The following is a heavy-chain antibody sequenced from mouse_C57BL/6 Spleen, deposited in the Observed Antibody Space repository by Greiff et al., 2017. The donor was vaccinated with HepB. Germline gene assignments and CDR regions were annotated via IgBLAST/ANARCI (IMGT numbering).Heavy chain of an antibody. CDR3: ARPDYDYDGAWFAY. CDR1: GYTFTSYW. J-gene: IGHJ3*01. D-gene: IGHD2-4*01. V-gene: IGHV1-52*01. CDR2: IDPSDSET. Sequence: QVQLQQPGAELVRPGSSVKLSCKASGYTFTSYWMHWVKQRPIQGLEWIGNIDPSDSETHYNQKFKDKATLTVDKYSSTAYMQLSSLTSEDSAVYYCARPDYDYDGAWFAYWGQGTLVTVSA.